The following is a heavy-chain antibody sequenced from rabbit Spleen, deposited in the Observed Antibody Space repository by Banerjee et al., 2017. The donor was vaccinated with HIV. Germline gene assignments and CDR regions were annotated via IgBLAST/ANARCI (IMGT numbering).Heavy chain of an antibody. CDR2: INMVTGKS. V-gene: IGHV1S40*01. J-gene: IGHJ4*01. Sequence: QSLEESGGDMVKPGASLTLTCTASGFSFSSSYWICWVRQAPGRGLEWIACINMVTGKSVYASWAKGRFIMSRASSTTVTLQMTSLTAADTATYFCARDLVAVIGWNFNLWGPGTLVTVS. D-gene: IGHD1-1*01. CDR3: ARDLVAVIGWNFNL. CDR1: GFSFSSSYW.